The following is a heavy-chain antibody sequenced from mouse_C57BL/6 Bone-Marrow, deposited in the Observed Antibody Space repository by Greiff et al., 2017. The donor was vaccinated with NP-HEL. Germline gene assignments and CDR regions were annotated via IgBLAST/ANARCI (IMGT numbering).Heavy chain of an antibody. CDR2: ISSGSSYT. J-gene: IGHJ3*01. CDR3: ASTGTWMFAY. D-gene: IGHD4-1*01. V-gene: IGHV5-6*01. CDR1: GFTFSSYG. Sequence: EVHLVESGGDLVKPGGSLKLSCAASGFTFSSYGMSWVRQTPDKRLEWVATISSGSSYTYYPDSVKGRFTISRDNAKNTLYLQMSSLKSEDTAMYYCASTGTWMFAYWGQGTLVTVSA.